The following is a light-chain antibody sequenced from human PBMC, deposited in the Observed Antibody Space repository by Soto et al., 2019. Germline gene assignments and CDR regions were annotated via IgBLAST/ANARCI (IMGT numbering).Light chain of an antibody. CDR3: SAWDASLNGYV. V-gene: IGLV1-44*01. Sequence: QSALTRPPSASGTPGQRVTISCSGSSSNIGSKTVNWYQQLPGTAPKLLIYSNYQRPSGVPDRFSGSKSGTSASLAISGLQSEDEADYYCSAWDASLNGYVFGTGTRSPS. CDR1: SSNIGSKT. CDR2: SNY. J-gene: IGLJ1*01.